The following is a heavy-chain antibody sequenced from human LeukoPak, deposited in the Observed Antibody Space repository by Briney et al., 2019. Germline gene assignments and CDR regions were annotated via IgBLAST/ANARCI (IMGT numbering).Heavy chain of an antibody. CDR3: ARPYYDFWSGYSGDAFDI. V-gene: IGHV5-51*01. D-gene: IGHD3-3*01. J-gene: IGHJ3*02. CDR2: IYPGDSDT. CDR1: GYSFTSCW. Sequence: GESLKISCKGSGYSFTSCWIGWVRQMPGKGLEWMGIIYPGDSDTRYSPSFQGQVTISADKSISTAYLQWSSLKASDTAMYYCARPYYDFWSGYSGDAFDIWGQGTMVTVSS.